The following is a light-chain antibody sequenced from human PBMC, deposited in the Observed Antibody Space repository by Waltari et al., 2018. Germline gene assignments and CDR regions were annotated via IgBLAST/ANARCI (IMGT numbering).Light chain of an antibody. Sequence: SLLTQPHSVSESPGKTVTISCTRPSASIASNYVQWYHQRPGSAPTTLIFEDNQRPSGVPDRFSGSIDSSSNSASLTISGLKTEDEALYYCQSYDSDEGVVFGGGTKLTVL. CDR2: EDN. J-gene: IGLJ2*01. CDR1: SASIASNY. CDR3: QSYDSDEGVV. V-gene: IGLV6-57*03.